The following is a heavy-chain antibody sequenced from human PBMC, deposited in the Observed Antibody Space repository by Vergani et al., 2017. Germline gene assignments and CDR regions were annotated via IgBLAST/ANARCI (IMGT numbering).Heavy chain of an antibody. D-gene: IGHD6-13*01. CDR3: ARGRYSSSSPGGWFDP. V-gene: IGHV4-59*01. CDR2: IYYSGST. Sequence: QVQLQESGPGLVKPSETLSLTCTVSGGSISSYYWSWIRQPPGKGLEWTGYIYYSGSTNYNPSLKSRVTISVDTSKNQFSLKLSSVTAADTAVYYCARGRYSSSSPGGWFDPWGQGTLVTVSS. J-gene: IGHJ5*02. CDR1: GGSISSYY.